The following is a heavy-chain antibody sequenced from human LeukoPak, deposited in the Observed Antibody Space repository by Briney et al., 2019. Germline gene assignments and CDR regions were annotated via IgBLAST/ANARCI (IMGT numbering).Heavy chain of an antibody. CDR2: SRKKAKRYTT. CDR3: ARFNYDSFQI. Sequence: GGSLRLSCADSGFSLSDNYMDWVGQAPGKGLEWVGRSRKKAKRYTTEYAAWVKGKFTNSRDETNKSLYLLMNSLNTGYTSVYYCARFNYDSFQIWGQGTLVTVSS. D-gene: IGHD3-16*01. CDR1: GFSLSDNY. V-gene: IGHV3-72*01. J-gene: IGHJ4*02.